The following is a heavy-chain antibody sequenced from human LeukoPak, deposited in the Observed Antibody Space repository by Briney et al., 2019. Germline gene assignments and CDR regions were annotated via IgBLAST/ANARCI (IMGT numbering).Heavy chain of an antibody. V-gene: IGHV3-23*01. J-gene: IGHJ4*02. Sequence: PGGSLRLSCAASGFTFSSYAMSWVRQAPGKGLEWVSAISGSGGSTYYADSVKGRFTISRDNSKNTLYLQMNSLRAEDTAVYYCAKGSERGYSYGSFDYWGQGTLVTVSS. D-gene: IGHD5-18*01. CDR2: ISGSGGST. CDR3: AKGSERGYSYGSFDY. CDR1: GFTFSSYA.